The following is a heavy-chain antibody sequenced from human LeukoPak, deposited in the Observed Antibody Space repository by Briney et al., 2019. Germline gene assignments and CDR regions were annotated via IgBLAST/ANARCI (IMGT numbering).Heavy chain of an antibody. CDR3: ARDQRSGYEYFDY. CDR1: GFTFSDYY. J-gene: IGHJ4*02. CDR2: ISSSGSTI. Sequence: GGSLRVSCAASGFTFSDYYMSWIRQAPGKGLECVSYISSSGSTIYYADSVKGRFTISRDNAKNSLYLQMNSLRAEDTAVYYCARDQRSGYEYFDYWGQGTLVTVSS. D-gene: IGHD5-12*01. V-gene: IGHV3-11*01.